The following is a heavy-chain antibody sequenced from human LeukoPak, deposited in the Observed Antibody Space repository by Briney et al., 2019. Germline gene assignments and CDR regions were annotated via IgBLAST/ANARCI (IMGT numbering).Heavy chain of an antibody. Sequence: GGSLRLSCAASGFTFSSYSMNWVRQAPGKGLEWVSSISSSSSYIYYADSVKGRFTISRDNAKNSLYLQMNSLRAEDTAVYYCARDGGYYGSGSYSPWGFDYWGQGILVTVSS. V-gene: IGHV3-21*01. J-gene: IGHJ4*02. CDR3: ARDGGYYGSGSYSPWGFDY. CDR1: GFTFSSYS. D-gene: IGHD3-10*01. CDR2: ISSSSSYI.